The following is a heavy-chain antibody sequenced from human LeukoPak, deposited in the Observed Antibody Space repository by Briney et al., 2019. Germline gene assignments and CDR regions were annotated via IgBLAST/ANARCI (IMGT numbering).Heavy chain of an antibody. CDR3: AKDGDSGYSYYFDY. D-gene: IGHD3-22*01. J-gene: IGHJ4*02. CDR2: ISGSGGST. V-gene: IGHV3-23*01. CDR1: GFTFGSYA. Sequence: GGSLRLSCAASGFTFGSYAMSWVRQAPGKGLEWVSAISGSGGSTYYADSVKGRFTISRDNSKNTLYLQMNSLRAEDTAVYYCAKDGDSGYSYYFDYWGQGTLVTVSS.